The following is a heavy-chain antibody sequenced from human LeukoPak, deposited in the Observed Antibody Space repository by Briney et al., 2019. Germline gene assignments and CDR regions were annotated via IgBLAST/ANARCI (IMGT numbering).Heavy chain of an antibody. J-gene: IGHJ4*02. D-gene: IGHD3-3*01. V-gene: IGHV3-23*01. Sequence: GGSLRLSCAASGFTFSSYSMNWVRQAPGKGLEWVSAISGSGGSTYYADSVKGRFTISRDNSKNTLYLQMNSLRAEDTAVYYCAKAGYDFWSGPRSWGQGTLVTVSS. CDR1: GFTFSSYS. CDR3: AKAGYDFWSGPRS. CDR2: ISGSGGST.